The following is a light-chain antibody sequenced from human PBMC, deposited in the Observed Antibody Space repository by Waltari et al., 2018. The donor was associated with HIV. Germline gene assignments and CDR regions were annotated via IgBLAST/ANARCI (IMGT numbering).Light chain of an antibody. V-gene: IGKV3-20*01. CDR2: AAS. CDR3: QQYGSSPET. CDR1: QSVSSRS. J-gene: IGKJ1*01. Sequence: EIVLTQSPGTLSLSPGETAALSCRASQSVSSRSLAWYQQKPGQAPRLLIYAASSRAADIPDRFSGSGSGTDFALTINRLEPEDFAVYYCQQYGSSPETFGQGTKVEIK.